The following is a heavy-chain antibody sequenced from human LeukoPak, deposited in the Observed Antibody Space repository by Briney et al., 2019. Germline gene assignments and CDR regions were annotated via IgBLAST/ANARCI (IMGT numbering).Heavy chain of an antibody. CDR2: ISYSGST. CDR3: ARRGAGLVRGVIITFFNY. Sequence: PSETLSLTCTVSGGSISNRTYFWGWIRQPPGKGLEWIGSISYSGSTYYNPSLKSRVTISVDTSNNQFSLKLSSVTAADTAVYYCARRGAGLVRGVIITFFNYWGQGTPVTVSS. CDR1: GGSISNRTYF. V-gene: IGHV4-39*01. J-gene: IGHJ4*02. D-gene: IGHD3-10*01.